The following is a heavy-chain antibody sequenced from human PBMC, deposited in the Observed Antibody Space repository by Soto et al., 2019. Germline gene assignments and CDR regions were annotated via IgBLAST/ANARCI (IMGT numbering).Heavy chain of an antibody. V-gene: IGHV3-23*01. CDR1: GFTFSSYP. J-gene: IGHJ4*02. D-gene: IGHD5-12*01. CDR3: AKNSAATIRVGYDY. Sequence: EVQLLESGGGLAQPGGSLRLSCAASGFTFSSYPMSWVRQAPGQGLEWVSGIVASGGITYYADSVKGRFTISSYNSKNTLYLQMNSLRAEDTAVYYCAKNSAATIRVGYDYWGQGTLVTVSS. CDR2: IVASGGIT.